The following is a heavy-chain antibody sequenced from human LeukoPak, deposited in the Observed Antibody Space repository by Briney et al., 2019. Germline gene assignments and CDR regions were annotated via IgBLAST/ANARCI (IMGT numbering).Heavy chain of an antibody. J-gene: IGHJ4*02. Sequence: GGSLRLSCAASGFTFSSYWMHWVRQAPGKGLVWVSRINSDGSSTSYADSVKGRFTISRDNAENTLYLQMNSLRAEDTAVYYCARVSIAVAVHFDYWGQGTLVTVSS. CDR1: GFTFSSYW. CDR2: INSDGSST. CDR3: ARVSIAVAVHFDY. V-gene: IGHV3-74*01. D-gene: IGHD6-19*01.